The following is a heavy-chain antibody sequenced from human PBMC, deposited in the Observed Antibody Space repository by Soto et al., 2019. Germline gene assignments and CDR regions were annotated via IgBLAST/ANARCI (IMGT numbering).Heavy chain of an antibody. CDR3: ARVTTSLVHRFDY. J-gene: IGHJ4*02. D-gene: IGHD4-4*01. CDR2: ISSSGSTI. Sequence: GGSLRLSCAASGFTFSSYEMNWVRQAPGKGLEWVSYISSSGSTIYYADSVKGRFTISRDNAKNSLYLQMNSLRAEDTAVYYCARVTTSLVHRFDYWGQGTPVTVSS. CDR1: GFTFSSYE. V-gene: IGHV3-48*03.